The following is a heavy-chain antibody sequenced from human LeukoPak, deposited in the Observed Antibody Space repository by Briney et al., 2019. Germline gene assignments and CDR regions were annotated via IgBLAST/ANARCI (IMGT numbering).Heavy chain of an antibody. J-gene: IGHJ5*02. V-gene: IGHV3-23*01. CDR1: GFTFISYA. CDR3: AKPQYSLEFSP. Sequence: GGSLRLSCVASGFTFISYAMRGGRQAPGEGLEWVSTLSDSAGSTYYADSVKGRFTISRDNSKNTLYLQMNSLRAEDTAVYYWAKPQYSLEFSPWGQGTLVTVSS. CDR2: LSDSAGST. D-gene: IGHD2-15*01.